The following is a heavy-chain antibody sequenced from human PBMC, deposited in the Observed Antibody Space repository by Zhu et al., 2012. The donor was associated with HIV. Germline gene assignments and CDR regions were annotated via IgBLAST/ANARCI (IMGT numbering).Heavy chain of an antibody. D-gene: IGHD3-10*01. CDR2: INHSGST. Sequence: QVQLQQWGAGLLKPSETLSLTCAVYGGSFSGYYWSWIRQPPGKGLEWIGEINHSGSTNYNPSLKSRVTISVDTSKNQFSLKLSSVTAADTAVYYCARFSGDGSGSYYNDWGQGTLVTVSS. J-gene: IGHJ4*02. CDR3: ARFSGDGSGSYYND. V-gene: IGHV4-34*01. CDR1: GGSFSGYY.